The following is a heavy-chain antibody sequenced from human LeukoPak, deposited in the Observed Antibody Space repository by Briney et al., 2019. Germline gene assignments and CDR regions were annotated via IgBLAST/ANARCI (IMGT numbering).Heavy chain of an antibody. CDR1: GYTLTELS. V-gene: IGHV1-24*01. CDR2: FDPEDGET. Sequence: ASVKVSCKVSGYTLTELSMRWVRQAPGKGLEWMGGFDPEDGETIYAQKFQGRVTMTEDTSTDTAYMELSSLRSEDTAVYYCATNGDGWELLKRYFDYWGQGTLVTVSS. J-gene: IGHJ4*02. CDR3: ATNGDGWELLKRYFDY. D-gene: IGHD1-26*01.